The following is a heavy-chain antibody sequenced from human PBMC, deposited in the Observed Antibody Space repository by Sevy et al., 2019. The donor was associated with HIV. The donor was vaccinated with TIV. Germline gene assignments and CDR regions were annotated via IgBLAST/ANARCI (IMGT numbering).Heavy chain of an antibody. D-gene: IGHD2-2*01. CDR2: IYYSGTT. J-gene: IGHJ6*03. CDR3: ARDRGFCDSTRCSDYLDV. V-gene: IGHV4-59*01. CDR1: GGSISTYY. Sequence: SETLSLTCTVSGGSISTYYWSWIRQPPGKGLEWIGYIYYSGTTFYNPSLKSRVTMSIDTSKTQFSLRLTSVTAADTAVYYCARDRGFCDSTRCSDYLDVWGKGTTVTVSS.